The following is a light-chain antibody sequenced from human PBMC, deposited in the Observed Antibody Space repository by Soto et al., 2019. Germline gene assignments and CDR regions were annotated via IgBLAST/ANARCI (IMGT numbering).Light chain of an antibody. Sequence: QSVLTQPHSASGTPGQRGTISCSGSSSNIGINTVNWYQQLPGTATKLLIYTNNQRPSGVPDRFSGSKSGTSSSLAISGLQSEDEADYYCAAWDDSLNGVVFGGGTKVTVL. CDR1: SSNIGINT. V-gene: IGLV1-44*01. CDR3: AAWDDSLNGVV. J-gene: IGLJ2*01. CDR2: TNN.